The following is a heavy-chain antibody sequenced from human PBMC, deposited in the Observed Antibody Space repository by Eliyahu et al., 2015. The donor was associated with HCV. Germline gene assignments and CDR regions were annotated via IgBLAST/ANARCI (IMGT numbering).Heavy chain of an antibody. CDR3: ARDIMADDFWSGYLDY. CDR2: INPNSGAT. D-gene: IGHD3-3*01. V-gene: IGHV1-2*06. Sequence: QEHLVQSGAEVKKPGASVKVSCKASGFTFTDYYVHWVRQAPGQGLGWVGRINPNSGATSYAQKFQGRVTMTGDTSISTAYMELSGLRSDDTALYYCARDIMADDFWSGYLDYWGQGTLVTVSS. J-gene: IGHJ4*02. CDR1: GFTFTDYY.